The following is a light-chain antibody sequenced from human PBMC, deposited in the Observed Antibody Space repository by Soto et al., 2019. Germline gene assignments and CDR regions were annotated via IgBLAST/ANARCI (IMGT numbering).Light chain of an antibody. CDR1: QSISSW. CDR3: QQYHSYSLT. J-gene: IGKJ4*01. Sequence: DIQMTQSPSTLSASVGDRVTITCRASQSISSWLAWYQQKPGKAPKLLINKASSLKGGAPSRFSGSGSGTDFTLTISSLQPDDFATYYCQQYHSYSLTFGGGTKVDIK. CDR2: KAS. V-gene: IGKV1-5*03.